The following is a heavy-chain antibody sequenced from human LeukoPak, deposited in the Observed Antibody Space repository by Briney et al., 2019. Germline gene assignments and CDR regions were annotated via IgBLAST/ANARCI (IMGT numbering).Heavy chain of an antibody. Sequence: PGGSLRLSCAASGVTFSRYGMHWVRQAPGKGLEWVAVIWYDGSNKYYADSVKGRFTISRDNSKNTLYLQMNSLRAEDTAVYYCAKNGDMFVEIAVAGKLDYWGQGTLVTVSS. CDR2: IWYDGSNK. CDR1: GVTFSRYG. J-gene: IGHJ4*02. V-gene: IGHV3-30*02. D-gene: IGHD6-19*01. CDR3: AKNGDMFVEIAVAGKLDY.